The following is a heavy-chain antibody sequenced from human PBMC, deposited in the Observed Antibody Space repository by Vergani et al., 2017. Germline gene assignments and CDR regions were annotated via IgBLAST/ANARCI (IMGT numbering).Heavy chain of an antibody. V-gene: IGHV3-48*03. CDR2: ISSSGSTI. D-gene: IGHD3-22*01. J-gene: IGHJ3*02. Sequence: EVQLVESGGGLVQPGGSLRLSCAASGFTFSSYEMNWVRQAPGKGLEWVSYISSSGSTIYYADSVKGRFTISRDNAKNSLYLQMNSLRAEDTAVYYCAIDSRYYDSSGYKDIWGQGTMVTVSS. CDR1: GFTFSSYE. CDR3: AIDSRYYDSSGYKDI.